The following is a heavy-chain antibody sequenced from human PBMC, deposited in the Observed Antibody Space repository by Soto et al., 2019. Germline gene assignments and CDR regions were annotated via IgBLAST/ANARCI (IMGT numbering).Heavy chain of an antibody. CDR2: SNPNSGGA. J-gene: IGHJ4*02. V-gene: IGHV1-2*02. CDR3: ARSPDSLSLVHY. CDR1: GYSFIAYY. Sequence: ASVKVSCKTSGYSFIAYYIHWVRQAPGQGLEWMGWSNPNSGGAKYAQKFQGRVTLTRDTSISTAYMELTRLTSDDTAIYYCARSPDSLSLVHYWSQGTLVTVSA. D-gene: IGHD3-9*01.